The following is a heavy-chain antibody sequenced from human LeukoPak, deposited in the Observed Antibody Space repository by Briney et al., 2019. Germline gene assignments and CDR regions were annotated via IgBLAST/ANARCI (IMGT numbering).Heavy chain of an antibody. D-gene: IGHD4-17*01. V-gene: IGHV3-66*01. Sequence: GGSLRLSCAASEFSVGSNYMTWVRQAPGKGLEWVSLIYSGGSTYYADSVKGRFTISRDNSKNTLYLQMNSLRAEDTAVYYCARMTTVTPGPFDYWGQGILVTVSS. J-gene: IGHJ4*02. CDR3: ARMTTVTPGPFDY. CDR1: EFSVGSNY. CDR2: IYSGGST.